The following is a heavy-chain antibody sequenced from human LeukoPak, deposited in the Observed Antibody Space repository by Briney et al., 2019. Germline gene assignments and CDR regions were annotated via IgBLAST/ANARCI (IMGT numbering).Heavy chain of an antibody. CDR2: ISAYNGNT. CDR1: GYTFTSFL. V-gene: IGHV1-18*01. Sequence: ASVKVSCKASGYTFTSFLITWVRQAPGQGLEWMGWISAYNGNTNYAQKLQGRVTMTTDTSTNTAYMELRSLRSDDTAVYYCARASYDYVWGTANNIVYYFDCWGQGTLVTVSS. J-gene: IGHJ4*02. D-gene: IGHD3-16*01. CDR3: ARASYDYVWGTANNIVYYFDC.